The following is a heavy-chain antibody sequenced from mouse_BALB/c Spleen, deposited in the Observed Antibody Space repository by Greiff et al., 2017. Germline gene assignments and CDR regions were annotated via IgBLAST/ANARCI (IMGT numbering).Heavy chain of an antibody. CDR1: GFTFSSFG. V-gene: IGHV5-17*02. Sequence: DVKLVESGGGLVQPGGSRKLSCAASGFTFSSFGMHWVRQAPEKGLEWVAYISSGSSTIYYADTVKGRFTISRDNPKNTLFLQMTSLRSEDTAMYYCARFSYYSHFDYWGQGTTLTVSS. CDR2: ISSGSSTI. D-gene: IGHD2-12*01. J-gene: IGHJ2*01. CDR3: ARFSYYSHFDY.